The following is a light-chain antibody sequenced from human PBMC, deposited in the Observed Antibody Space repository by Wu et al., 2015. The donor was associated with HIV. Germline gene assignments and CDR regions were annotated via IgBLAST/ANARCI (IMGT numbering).Light chain of an antibody. CDR2: WAS. V-gene: IGKV1-5*03. CDR1: ESLNNR. CDR3: QQYSSYSAWT. J-gene: IGKJ1*01. Sequence: DIRMTQSPSTLPASVGDRVIITCRASESLNNRLAWYQQKPGKAPQLLIYWASTLERGAPSRFSGSGSETEFTLTITSLQPDDFATYYCQQYSSYSAWTFGQGTKVEIK.